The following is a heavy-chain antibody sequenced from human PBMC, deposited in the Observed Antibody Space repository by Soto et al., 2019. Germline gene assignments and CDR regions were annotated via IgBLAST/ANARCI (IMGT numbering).Heavy chain of an antibody. D-gene: IGHD3-3*01. CDR2: INHSGST. CDR1: GGSFSGYY. J-gene: IGHJ4*02. V-gene: IGHV4-34*01. CDR3: ARAGITIFGVVITEFDY. Sequence: QVQLQQWGAGLLKPSETLSLTCAVYGGSFSGYYWSWIRQPPGKGLEWIGEINHSGSTNYNPSLRSRVTISVDTSKNQFSLKLSSVTAADTSVYYCARAGITIFGVVITEFDYWGQGTLVTVSS.